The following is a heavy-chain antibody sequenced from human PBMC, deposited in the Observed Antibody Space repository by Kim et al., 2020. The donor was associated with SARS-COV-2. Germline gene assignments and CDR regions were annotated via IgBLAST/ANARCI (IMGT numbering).Heavy chain of an antibody. D-gene: IGHD1-20*01. V-gene: IGHV3-11*05. CDR1: GFRFSDYD. Sequence: GGSLRLSCAASGFRFSDYDMNWVRQAPGKGLEWLSSVSSSSRYTTYADSVRGRFIISRDNSRDSLSLQMDSLQPEDTAVYYCARAPYNSYAMDLWGQGTTVPVS. CDR2: VSSSSRYT. J-gene: IGHJ6*02. CDR3: ARAPYNSYAMDL.